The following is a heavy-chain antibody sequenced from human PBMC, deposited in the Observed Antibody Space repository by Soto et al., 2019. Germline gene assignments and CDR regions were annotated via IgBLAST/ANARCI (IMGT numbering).Heavy chain of an antibody. D-gene: IGHD4-4*01. Sequence: HPGGSLRLSCAASGFTFDDYAMDWVRQAPGKGLEWVSGISWNSDNIGYADSVKGRFTISRDNVKNSLYLQMNSLRAEDTALYYCAKDLYSNYGDAFDIWGQGTMVTVSS. J-gene: IGHJ3*02. CDR3: AKDLYSNYGDAFDI. CDR2: ISWNSDNI. V-gene: IGHV3-9*01. CDR1: GFTFDDYA.